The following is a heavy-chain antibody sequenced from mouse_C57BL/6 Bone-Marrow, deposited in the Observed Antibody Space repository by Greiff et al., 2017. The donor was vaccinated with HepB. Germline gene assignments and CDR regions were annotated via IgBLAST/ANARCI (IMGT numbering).Heavy chain of an antibody. CDR2: INPNNGGT. Sequence: DVKLQESGPELVKPGASVKIPCKASGYTFTDYNMDWVKQSHGKSLEWIGDINPNNGGTIYNQKFKGKATLTVDKSSSTAYMELRSLTSEDTAVYYCARRDYRYFDVWGTGTPVTVSS. CDR3: ARRDYRYFDV. J-gene: IGHJ1*03. V-gene: IGHV1-18*01. CDR1: GYTFTDYN. D-gene: IGHD1-1*02.